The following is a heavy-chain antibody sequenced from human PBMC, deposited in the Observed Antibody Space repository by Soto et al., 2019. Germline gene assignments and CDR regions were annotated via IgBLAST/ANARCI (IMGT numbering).Heavy chain of an antibody. V-gene: IGHV1-3*01. Sequence: ASVKVSCKASGYTFTSYAMHWGRHETGQRLECLVWIDAGNGDTRKSRVFLWIVAVTRDTSASTAYMELSSLRSEDTAVYYCARPSTPHYGFSEMPDAFDIWGQGTMFTVSS. CDR3: ARPSTPHYGFSEMPDAFDI. J-gene: IGHJ3*02. CDR2: IDAGNGDT. CDR1: GYTFTSYA. D-gene: IGHD4-17*01.